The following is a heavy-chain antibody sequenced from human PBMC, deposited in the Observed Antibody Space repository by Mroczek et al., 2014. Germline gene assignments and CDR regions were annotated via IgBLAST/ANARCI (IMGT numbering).Heavy chain of an antibody. V-gene: IGHV3-30-3*01. D-gene: IGHD3-22*01. CDR2: ISYDGSNK. CDR3: ARDPGIYYDSSGYYLV. J-gene: IGHJ4*02. CDR1: GFTFSSYA. Sequence: ESGGGVVQPGRSLRLSCAASGFTFSSYAMHWVRQAPGKGLEWVAVISYDGSNKYYADSVKGRFTISRDNSKNTLYLQMNSLRAEDTAVYYCARDPGIYYDSSGYYLVWGQGTLVTVSS.